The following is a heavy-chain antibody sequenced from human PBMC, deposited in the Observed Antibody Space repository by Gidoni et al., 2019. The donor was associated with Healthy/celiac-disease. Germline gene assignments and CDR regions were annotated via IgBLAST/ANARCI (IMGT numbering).Heavy chain of an antibody. CDR3: ARVVVRGVLSYYYGMDV. CDR1: GFTFSSYW. Sequence: EVQLVESGGGLVQPGWSLRLSCAASGFTFSSYWMSWVRQAPGKGLEWVANIKQDGSEKYYVDSVKGRFTISRDNAKNSLYLQMNSLRAEDTAVYYCARVVVRGVLSYYYGMDVWGQGTTVTVSS. D-gene: IGHD3-10*01. CDR2: IKQDGSEK. V-gene: IGHV3-7*04. J-gene: IGHJ6*02.